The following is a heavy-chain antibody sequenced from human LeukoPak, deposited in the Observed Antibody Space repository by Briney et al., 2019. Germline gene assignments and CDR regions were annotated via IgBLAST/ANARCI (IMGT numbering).Heavy chain of an antibody. Sequence: SETLSLTCTVSGGSISSYYWSWIRQPPGKGLEWIGYIYYSGSTNYNPSLKSRVTISLDTSKNQFSLKLNSVTAADTAVYYCARAELELLAFDIWGQGTMVTVSS. CDR1: GGSISSYY. J-gene: IGHJ3*02. CDR3: ARAELELLAFDI. CDR2: IYYSGST. V-gene: IGHV4-59*12. D-gene: IGHD1-7*01.